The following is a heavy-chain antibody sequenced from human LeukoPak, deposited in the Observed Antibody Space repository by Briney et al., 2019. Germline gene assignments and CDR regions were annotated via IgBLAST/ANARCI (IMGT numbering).Heavy chain of an antibody. J-gene: IGHJ4*02. D-gene: IGHD3-10*01. V-gene: IGHV3-30*04. CDR3: ARDQYYYGSGSYYHLDY. Sequence: GRSLRLSCAASGFTFSSHAMHWVRQAPGKGLEWVAVISYDGSNKYYADSVKGRFTISRDNSKNTLYLQMNSLRAEDTAVYYCARDQYYYGSGSYYHLDYWGQGTLVTVSS. CDR2: ISYDGSNK. CDR1: GFTFSSHA.